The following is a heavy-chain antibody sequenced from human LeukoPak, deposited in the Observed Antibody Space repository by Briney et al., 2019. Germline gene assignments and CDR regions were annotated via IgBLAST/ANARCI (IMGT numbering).Heavy chain of an antibody. CDR1: TFTFSNYE. CDR3: AKTSGVDY. Sequence: GGSLRLSCAASTFTFSNYEMNWVRQAPGKGLEWVSAISGSGDSTYYADSVKGRFTISRDNSKNTLYLQMNSLRAEDTAVYYCAKTSGVDYWGQGTLVTVSS. CDR2: ISGSGDST. J-gene: IGHJ4*02. V-gene: IGHV3-23*01. D-gene: IGHD3-3*01.